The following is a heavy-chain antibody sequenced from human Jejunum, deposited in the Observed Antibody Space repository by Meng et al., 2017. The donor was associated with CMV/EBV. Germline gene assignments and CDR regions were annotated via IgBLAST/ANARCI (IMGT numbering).Heavy chain of an antibody. CDR3: ARIPLEASGVDY. Sequence: CKASLYTFTEYALNWVRQAAGQALEWIGWINTSTGNTDYAHAYTGLFVLTLDTSASTSYLQINGLGAEDTAVYYCARIPLEASGVDYWGQGTLVTVSS. CDR2: INTSTGNT. CDR1: LYTFTEYA. V-gene: IGHV7-4-1*02. J-gene: IGHJ4*02. D-gene: IGHD2-21*01.